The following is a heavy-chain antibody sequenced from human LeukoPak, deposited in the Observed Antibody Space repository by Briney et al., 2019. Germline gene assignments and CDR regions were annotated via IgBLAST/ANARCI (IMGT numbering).Heavy chain of an antibody. D-gene: IGHD5-12*01. J-gene: IGHJ4*02. CDR3: ANYGGYMSFDY. V-gene: IGHV1-24*01. CDR2: FHPEGGDT. Sequence: ASVKVFCKVSGYTLNELSMHWVRQAPGKGLEWVGGFHPEGGDTIYAQKFQGRVTMTEDTSTDTAYMKLSSLRSENPAVFYCANYGGYMSFDYWGQGTLGTVSS. CDR1: GYTLNELS.